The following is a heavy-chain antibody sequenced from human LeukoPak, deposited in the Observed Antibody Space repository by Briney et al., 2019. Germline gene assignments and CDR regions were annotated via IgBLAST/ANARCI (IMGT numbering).Heavy chain of an antibody. V-gene: IGHV3-21*01. CDR3: ARDRVVAPYYFDY. Sequence: PGGSLRLSCAASGFTFRSYTMNWVRQAPGKGLEWVSSISSSSSYIYYADSMKGRFTISRDNAKNSLYLQMNSLRAEDTAVYCCARDRVVAPYYFDYWGQGTLVTVSS. CDR1: GFTFRSYT. J-gene: IGHJ4*02. D-gene: IGHD5-12*01. CDR2: ISSSSSYI.